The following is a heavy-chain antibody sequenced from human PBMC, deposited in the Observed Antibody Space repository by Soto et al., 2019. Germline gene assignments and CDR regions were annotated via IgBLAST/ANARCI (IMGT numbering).Heavy chain of an antibody. CDR3: ARDGAVTGYYYGMDV. D-gene: IGHD2-21*02. CDR1: GFTFSSYA. CDR2: ISYDGSNK. V-gene: IGHV3-30-3*01. J-gene: IGHJ6*02. Sequence: QVQLVESGGGVVQPGRSLRLSCAASGFTFSSYAMHWVRQAPGEGLEWVAVISYDGSNKYYADSVKGRFTISRDNSKNTLYLQMNSLRAEDTAVYYCARDGAVTGYYYGMDVWGQGTTVTVSS.